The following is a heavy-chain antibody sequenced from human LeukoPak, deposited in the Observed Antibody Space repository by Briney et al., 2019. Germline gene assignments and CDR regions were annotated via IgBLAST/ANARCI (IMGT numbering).Heavy chain of an antibody. D-gene: IGHD3-10*01. J-gene: IGHJ4*02. Sequence: GGSLRLSCAASGFTFSSYGKHWVRQAPGKGLEWVAVIWYDGSNKYYADSVKGRFTISRDNSKNTLYLQMNSLRAEDTAVYYCARARGSGSYPFDYWGQGTLVTVSS. V-gene: IGHV3-33*01. CDR2: IWYDGSNK. CDR3: ARARGSGSYPFDY. CDR1: GFTFSSYG.